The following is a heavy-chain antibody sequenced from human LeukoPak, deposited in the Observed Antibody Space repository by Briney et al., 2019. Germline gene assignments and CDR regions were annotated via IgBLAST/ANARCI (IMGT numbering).Heavy chain of an antibody. Sequence: GASVKVSCKASGYTFTSYAMHWVRQAPGQRLEWMGWINAGNGNTKYSQKFQGRVTITRDTSADTAYMELSSLRSEDTAVYYCARLKYCTNGVCYAGFDYWGQGTLVTVS. CDR1: GYTFTSYA. CDR2: INAGNGNT. CDR3: ARLKYCTNGVCYAGFDY. V-gene: IGHV1-3*01. J-gene: IGHJ4*02. D-gene: IGHD2-8*01.